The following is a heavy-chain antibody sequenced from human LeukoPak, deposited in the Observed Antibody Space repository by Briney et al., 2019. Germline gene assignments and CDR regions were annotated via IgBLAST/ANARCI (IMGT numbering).Heavy chain of an antibody. CDR1: GGSISSSSYY. CDR2: IYYSGST. J-gene: IGHJ4*02. Sequence: PSETLSLTCTVSGGSISSSSYYWGWIRQPPGKGLEWIGSIYYSGSTYYNPSLKSRVTISLDTSKNQFSLKLSSVTAADTAVYYCARGRFIAAAGTDPSSDYWGQGTLVTVSS. CDR3: ARGRFIAAAGTDPSSDY. D-gene: IGHD6-13*01. V-gene: IGHV4-39*07.